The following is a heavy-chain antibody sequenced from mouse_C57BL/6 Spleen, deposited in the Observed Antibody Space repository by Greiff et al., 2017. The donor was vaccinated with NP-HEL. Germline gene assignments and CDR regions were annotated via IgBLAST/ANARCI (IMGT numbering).Heavy chain of an antibody. CDR2: ISNGGGST. J-gene: IGHJ2*01. V-gene: IGHV5-12*01. Sequence: EVKLVESGGGLVQPGGSLKLSCAASGFTFSDYYMYWVRQTPEKRLEWVAYISNGGGSTYYPDTVKGRFTISRDNAKNTLYLQMSRLKSEDTAMYYCARHYDYGYFDYWGQGTTLTVSS. D-gene: IGHD2-4*01. CDR3: ARHYDYGYFDY. CDR1: GFTFSDYY.